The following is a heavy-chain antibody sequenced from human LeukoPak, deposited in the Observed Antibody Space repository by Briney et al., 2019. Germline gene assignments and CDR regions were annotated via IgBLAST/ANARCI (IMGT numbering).Heavy chain of an antibody. D-gene: IGHD4-17*01. CDR1: GGSISSYY. Sequence: PSETLSLTCTVSGGSISSYYWSWIRQPAGKGLEWVSPISSSSSYIYYADSVKGRFTISRDNAKNSLYLQMNSLRAEDTAVYYCASVYGDYDPRAFDIWGQGKMVTVSS. V-gene: IGHV3-21*01. J-gene: IGHJ3*02. CDR3: ASVYGDYDPRAFDI. CDR2: ISSSSSYI.